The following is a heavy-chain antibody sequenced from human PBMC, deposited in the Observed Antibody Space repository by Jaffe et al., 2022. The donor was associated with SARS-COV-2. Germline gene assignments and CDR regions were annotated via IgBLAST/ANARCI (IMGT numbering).Heavy chain of an antibody. CDR1: GGSISGNNYH. D-gene: IGHD2-2*01. J-gene: IGHJ4*02. CDR2: INPSGTI. V-gene: IGHV4-61*02. Sequence: QVQLQESGPGLVKPSQTLSLTCTVSGGSISGNNYHWTWIRQPAGKGLEYIGRINPSGTIDYNPSLQSRLTISVDTSTNQFSLKLSSVTAADTAVYYCTTYAAGRGGSGYWGQGTLVTVSS. CDR3: TTYAAGRGGSGY.